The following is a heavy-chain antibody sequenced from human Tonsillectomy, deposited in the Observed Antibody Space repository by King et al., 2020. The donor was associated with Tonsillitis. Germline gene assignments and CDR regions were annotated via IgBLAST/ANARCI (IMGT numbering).Heavy chain of an antibody. CDR3: ARAPPRYYYDSSGYSPLDY. V-gene: IGHV4-38-2*01. J-gene: IGHJ4*02. D-gene: IGHD3-22*01. CDR1: GYSISSGYY. Sequence: VQLQESGPGLVKPSETLSLTCAVSGYSISSGYYWGWIRQPPGKGLEWIGSIYHSGSTYYNPSLKSLVTISVDTSKNQFSLKLSSVTAADTAVYYCARAPPRYYYDSSGYSPLDYWGQGTLVTVSS. CDR2: IYHSGST.